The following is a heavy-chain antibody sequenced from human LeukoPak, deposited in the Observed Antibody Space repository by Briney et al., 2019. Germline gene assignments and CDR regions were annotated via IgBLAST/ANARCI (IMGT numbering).Heavy chain of an antibody. J-gene: IGHJ3*01. CDR3: ARGFRPWGTFDV. V-gene: IGHV4-39*07. CDR1: GGSISSGSHY. Sequence: SETLSLTCTVSGGSISSGSHYWGWIRQPPGKGLEWIVNVYYSGSTYYNPSLKSRVTISIDTSKNQFSLKLTSVTAADTAVYYCARGFRPWGTFDVCGQGTMVTVSS. CDR2: VYYSGST. D-gene: IGHD7-27*01.